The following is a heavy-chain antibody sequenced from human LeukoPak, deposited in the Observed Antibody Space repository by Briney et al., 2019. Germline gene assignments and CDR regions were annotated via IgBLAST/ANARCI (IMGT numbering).Heavy chain of an antibody. CDR2: IGFDGGKI. V-gene: IGHV3-30*02. D-gene: IGHD2-15*01. J-gene: IGHJ4*02. Sequence: PGGSLRLSCVASGFTFSSYGMQWVRQAPGKGLGWVAFIGFDGGKIYYADSVKGRSTISRDNSKNTVNLQMNSLRVEDTAVYYCAKDSGTYCHRHFDHWGQGTLVTVSS. CDR1: GFTFSSYG. CDR3: AKDSGTYCHRHFDH.